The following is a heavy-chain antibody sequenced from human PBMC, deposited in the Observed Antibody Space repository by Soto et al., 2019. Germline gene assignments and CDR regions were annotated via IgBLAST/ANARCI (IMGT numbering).Heavy chain of an antibody. CDR3: ARVGVTGWYYFDY. V-gene: IGHV4-59*01. J-gene: IGHJ4*02. CDR1: GGSIKNYY. D-gene: IGHD3-9*01. Sequence: SETLSLTCTVSGGSIKNYYWSWIRQSPGKGLEWIGHIYYSGITNYNPSLKSRLTISVDTSKNQFSLRLSSVTAADTAIYYCARVGVTGWYYFDYWGQGPMVTV. CDR2: IYYSGIT.